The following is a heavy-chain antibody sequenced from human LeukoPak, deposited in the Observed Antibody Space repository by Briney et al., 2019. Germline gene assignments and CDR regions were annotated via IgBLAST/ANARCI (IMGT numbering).Heavy chain of an antibody. CDR2: LSKDGSNK. V-gene: IGHV3-30*04. D-gene: IGHD1-26*01. CDR1: GFTFSSYA. Sequence: PGGSLRLSCAASGFTFSSYAIHWARQAPGKGLEWVAVLSKDGSNKYYADSVKGRFTISRDNSKNTLYLQMNSLRAEDTAVYYCARALPLYSGSDRGPLDYWGQGTLVTVSS. CDR3: ARALPLYSGSDRGPLDY. J-gene: IGHJ4*02.